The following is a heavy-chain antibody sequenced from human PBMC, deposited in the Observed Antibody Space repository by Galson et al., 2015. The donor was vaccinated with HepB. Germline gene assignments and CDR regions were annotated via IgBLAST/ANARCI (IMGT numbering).Heavy chain of an antibody. CDR3: AREGMVGGSYNGQAFDY. Sequence: SVKVSCKASGYTFTSYYMHWVRQAPGQGLEWMGIINPSGGSTSYAQKFQGRVTMTRDTSTSTVYMELSRLRSEDTAVYYCAREGMVGGSYNGQAFDYWGQGTLVTVSS. CDR1: GYTFTSYY. V-gene: IGHV1-46*01. CDR2: INPSGGST. D-gene: IGHD1-26*01. J-gene: IGHJ4*02.